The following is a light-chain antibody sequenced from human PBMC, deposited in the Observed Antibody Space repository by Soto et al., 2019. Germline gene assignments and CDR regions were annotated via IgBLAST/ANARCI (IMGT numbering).Light chain of an antibody. CDR2: YDD. V-gene: IGLV1-36*01. CDR1: SSNIGNNA. J-gene: IGLJ2*01. CDR3: AAWDDSLNAVV. Sequence: QSVLSQPPSVSGAPRQRVTISCSGSSSNIGNNAVNWFQQLPGKAPKLLIYYDDLLTAGVSDRFSGSKSGTSASLAIRALQSEDEADYHCAAWDDSLNAVVFGGGTKLTVL.